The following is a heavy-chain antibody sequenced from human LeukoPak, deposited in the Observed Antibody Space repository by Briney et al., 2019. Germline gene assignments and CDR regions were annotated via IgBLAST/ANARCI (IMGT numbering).Heavy chain of an antibody. J-gene: IGHJ6*02. CDR3: ARESDLSVATNHYGMDV. V-gene: IGHV6-1*01. CDR1: GDSVSSNSAA. Sequence: SQTLSLTCAISGDSVSSNSAAWNWISQSPSRGLEWLGRTYYRSKWYNDYAVSVKSRITINPDTSKNQFSLQLNSVTPEDTAVYHCARESDLSVATNHYGMDVWGQGTSVTVSS. CDR2: TYYRSKWYN. D-gene: IGHD5-12*01.